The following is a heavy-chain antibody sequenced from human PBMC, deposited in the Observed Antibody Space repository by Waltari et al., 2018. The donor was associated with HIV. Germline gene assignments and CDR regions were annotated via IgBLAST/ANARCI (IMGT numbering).Heavy chain of an antibody. V-gene: IGHV1-8*01. CDR3: ARGVDAVGATHWFDP. CDR1: GYTFTNYD. CDR2: MNPNSGNE. Sequence: QVQLVQSGAEVKKPGASVKVSCKTSGYTFTNYDINWVRQATGTGLEWMGWMNPNSGNECYAQKVQGRVTMTSDTSISTAFKDLSSLRSDDTAVYYCARGVDAVGATHWFDPWGQGTLVTVSS. J-gene: IGHJ5*02. D-gene: IGHD1-26*01.